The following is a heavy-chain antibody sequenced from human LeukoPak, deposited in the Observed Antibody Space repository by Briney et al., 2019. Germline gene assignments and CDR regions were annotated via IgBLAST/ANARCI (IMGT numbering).Heavy chain of an antibody. CDR2: ISYDGSNK. J-gene: IGHJ6*02. D-gene: IGHD4-17*01. CDR1: GFTFSSYA. Sequence: GGSLRLSCGASGFTFSSYAMHCARQAPGKGLEGVAVISYDGSNKYYADSVKGRFTISRDNSKSTLYLQMNSLRAEDTAVYYCARENGDYSYYYYYHGMDVWGQGATVTVSS. V-gene: IGHV3-30-3*01. CDR3: ARENGDYSYYYYYHGMDV.